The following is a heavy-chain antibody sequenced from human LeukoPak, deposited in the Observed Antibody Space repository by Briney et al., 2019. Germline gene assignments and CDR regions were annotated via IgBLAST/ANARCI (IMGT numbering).Heavy chain of an antibody. J-gene: IGHJ5*02. CDR3: ARARYYGSESFRGWFDP. CDR2: IYCGGST. V-gene: IGHV3-53*01. Sequence: PGGSLRLSCAASGFTVSSNYMSWVRQAPGKGLEWVSVIYCGGSTYYADSVKGRFTISRDNSKNTLYLQMNSLRAEDTAVYYCARARYYGSESFRGWFDPWGQGTLVTVSS. D-gene: IGHD3-10*01. CDR1: GFTVSSNY.